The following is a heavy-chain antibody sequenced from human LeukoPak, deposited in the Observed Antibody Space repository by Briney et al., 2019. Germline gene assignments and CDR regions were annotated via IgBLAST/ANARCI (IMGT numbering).Heavy chain of an antibody. Sequence: PGGSLRLSCAASGFTFSTFAMQWVRQAPGKGLEWVAVISYDGSHKYSADSVKGRFTISRDNSKNTLYLQMNSLRPEDTAVYYCARSYSSSWHYFDYWGQGTLVTVSS. CDR1: GFTFSTFA. CDR3: ARSYSSSWHYFDY. J-gene: IGHJ4*02. D-gene: IGHD6-13*01. CDR2: ISYDGSHK. V-gene: IGHV3-30*04.